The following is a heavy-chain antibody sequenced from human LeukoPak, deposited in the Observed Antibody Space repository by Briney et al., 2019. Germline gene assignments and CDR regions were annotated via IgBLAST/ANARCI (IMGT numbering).Heavy chain of an antibody. D-gene: IGHD5-18*01. CDR1: GFTFSSYA. CDR3: AKPSGGYSYGLDY. V-gene: IGHV3-23*01. J-gene: IGHJ4*02. CDR2: ISCSGGSI. Sequence: PGGSLRLSCAASGFTFSSYAMSWVRQAPGKGLEWVSAISCSGGSIYYADSVKGRFTISRDNSKNTLYLQMNSLRAEDTAVYYCAKPSGGYSYGLDYWGQGTLVTVSS.